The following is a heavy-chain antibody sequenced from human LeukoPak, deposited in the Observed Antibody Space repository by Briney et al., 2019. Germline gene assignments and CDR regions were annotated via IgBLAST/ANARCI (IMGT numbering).Heavy chain of an antibody. CDR3: ARDSSGSYYLYYYYYGMDV. Sequence: ASVKVSCKASGYTFTSYDINWVRQATGQGLEWMGWMNPNSGNTGYGQKFQGRGTMTRNTSISTAYMELSSLRSEDTAVYYCARDSSGSYYLYYYYYGMDVWGQGTTVTVSS. J-gene: IGHJ6*02. CDR2: MNPNSGNT. D-gene: IGHD3-10*01. CDR1: GYTFTSYD. V-gene: IGHV1-8*01.